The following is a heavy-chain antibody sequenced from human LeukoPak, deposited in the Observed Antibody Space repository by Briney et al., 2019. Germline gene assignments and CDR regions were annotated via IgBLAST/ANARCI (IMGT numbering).Heavy chain of an antibody. D-gene: IGHD6-13*01. Sequence: GGSLRLSCAASGFTFSNYAMSWVRQAPGKGLEWVSAVSVSGGTTYYADSVKGRFTVSRDNSKNSLYLQMNGLRDDDTAVYYCARDLGYVDYWGQGTLVTVSS. CDR1: GFTFSNYA. V-gene: IGHV3-23*01. CDR2: VSVSGGTT. J-gene: IGHJ4*02. CDR3: ARDLGYVDY.